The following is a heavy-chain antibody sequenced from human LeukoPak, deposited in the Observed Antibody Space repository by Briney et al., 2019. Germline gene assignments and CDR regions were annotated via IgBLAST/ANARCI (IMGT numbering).Heavy chain of an antibody. CDR1: GFTFDDYA. J-gene: IGHJ3*02. V-gene: IGHV3-9*03. D-gene: IGHD6-13*01. CDR3: AKEAIIASAFDI. Sequence: PGGFLRLSCAASGFTFDDYAMHWVRQAPGKGLEWVSGISWNSGSIGYADSVKGRFTISRDNAKNSLYLQMNSLRAEDMALYYRAKEAIIASAFDIWGQGTMVTVSS. CDR2: ISWNSGSI.